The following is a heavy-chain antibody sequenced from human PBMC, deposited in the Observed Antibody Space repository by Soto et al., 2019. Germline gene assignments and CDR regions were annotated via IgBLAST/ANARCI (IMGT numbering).Heavy chain of an antibody. CDR3: TTDYSSMTTVTFDY. J-gene: IGHJ4*02. Sequence: GGSLRLSCAASGFTFSNAWMSWVRQAPGKGLEWVGRIKSKPDGGTTDYAAPVKGRFTISRDDAKNTLYLQMNSLKTEDTAVYYCTTDYSSMTTVTFDYWGQGTLVTVSS. CDR1: GFTFSNAW. D-gene: IGHD4-4*01. V-gene: IGHV3-15*01. CDR2: IKSKPDGGTT.